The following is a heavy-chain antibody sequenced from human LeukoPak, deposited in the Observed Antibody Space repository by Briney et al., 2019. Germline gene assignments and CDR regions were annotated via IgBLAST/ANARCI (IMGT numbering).Heavy chain of an antibody. CDR2: IYYSGST. J-gene: IGHJ5*02. V-gene: IGHV4-39*01. Sequence: SETLSLTCTVSGGSISSSSYSWGWIRQPPGKGLEWIGSIYYSGSTYYNPSLKSRVTISVDTSKNQFSLKLSSVTAADTAVYYCARRVAVEELGFDPWGQGTLVTVSS. D-gene: IGHD6-19*01. CDR3: ARRVAVEELGFDP. CDR1: GGSISSSSYS.